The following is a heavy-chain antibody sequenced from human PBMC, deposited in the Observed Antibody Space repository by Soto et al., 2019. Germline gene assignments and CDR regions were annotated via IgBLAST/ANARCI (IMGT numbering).Heavy chain of an antibody. J-gene: IGHJ4*02. CDR1: GFTFSSYG. CDR2: IWYDGSNK. V-gene: IGHV3-33*01. D-gene: IGHD6-6*01. CDR3: ASASYSSSGKYYFDY. Sequence: GSLRLSCAASGFTFSSYGMHWVRQAPGKGLEWVAVIWYDGSNKYYADSVKGRFTISRDNSKNTLYLQMNSLRAEDTAVYYCASASYSSSGKYYFDYWGQGTLVTVSS.